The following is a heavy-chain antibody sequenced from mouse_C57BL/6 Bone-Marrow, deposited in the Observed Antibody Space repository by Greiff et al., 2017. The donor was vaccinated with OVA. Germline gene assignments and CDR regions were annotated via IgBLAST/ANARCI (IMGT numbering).Heavy chain of an antibody. D-gene: IGHD1-1*01. J-gene: IGHJ2*01. Sequence: LQESGAELVRPGASVKLSCKASGYTFTDYYINWVKQRPGQGLEWIARIYPGSGNTYYNEKFKGKATLTAEKSSSTAYMQLSSLTSEDSAVYFCARSRYYYGSSLDYWGQGTTLTVSS. CDR3: ARSRYYYGSSLDY. V-gene: IGHV1-76*01. CDR1: GYTFTDYY. CDR2: IYPGSGNT.